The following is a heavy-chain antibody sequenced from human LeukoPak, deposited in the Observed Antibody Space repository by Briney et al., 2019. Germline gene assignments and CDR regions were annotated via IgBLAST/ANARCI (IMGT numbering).Heavy chain of an antibody. D-gene: IGHD3-10*01. CDR2: IYSSGST. CDR1: GGSISSSSYY. CDR3: ARDMVREWFDR. V-gene: IGHV4-39*07. J-gene: IGHJ5*02. Sequence: PSETLSLTCTVSGGSISSSSYYWGWIRQPPGKGLEWIGSIYSSGSTYYNPSLKSRVTISVDTSQNQFSLRLSSVTAADTAVYYCARDMVREWFDRWGQGTLVTVSS.